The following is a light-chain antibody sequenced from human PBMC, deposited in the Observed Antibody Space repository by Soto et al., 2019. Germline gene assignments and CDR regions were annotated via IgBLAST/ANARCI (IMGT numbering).Light chain of an antibody. CDR3: QQFASYPLT. CDR2: DAS. V-gene: IGKV3-20*01. J-gene: IGKJ4*01. CDR1: QPFGTNY. Sequence: EIVMTQSPATLSLSPGERTTPSGRASQPFGTNYLAWYQQKPGQVPTLLIYDASNRATGIPDRFSGGGSGTDFTLTISRLEPEDFAVYYCQQFASYPLTFGGGTKVEIK.